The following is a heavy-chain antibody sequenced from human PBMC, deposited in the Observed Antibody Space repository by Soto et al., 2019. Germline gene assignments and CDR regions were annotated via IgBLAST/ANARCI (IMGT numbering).Heavy chain of an antibody. CDR2: IYYSGST. V-gene: IGHV4-39*01. Sequence: PSETLSLTCTVSGGSISSSGYYWGWIRQPPGKGLEWIGTIYYSGSTNYNPSLKSRVTISVDTSKNQFSLKLTSVTAADTAVYYCARHPSDFWFDPWGQGTLVTVSS. CDR3: ARHPSDFWFDP. J-gene: IGHJ5*02. D-gene: IGHD2-21*02. CDR1: GGSISSSGYY.